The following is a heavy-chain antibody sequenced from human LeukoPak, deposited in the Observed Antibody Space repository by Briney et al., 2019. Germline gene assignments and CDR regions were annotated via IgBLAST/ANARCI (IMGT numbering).Heavy chain of an antibody. D-gene: IGHD6-13*01. Sequence: PGGSLRLSCAASGFTFSSYEMNWVRQAPGKGLEWVSYISSSGSTIYYADSVKGRFTISRDNAKKSLYLQMNSLRAEDTAVYYCARGSSWEQFDYWGQGTLVTVSS. J-gene: IGHJ4*02. CDR1: GFTFSSYE. CDR2: ISSSGSTI. CDR3: ARGSSWEQFDY. V-gene: IGHV3-48*03.